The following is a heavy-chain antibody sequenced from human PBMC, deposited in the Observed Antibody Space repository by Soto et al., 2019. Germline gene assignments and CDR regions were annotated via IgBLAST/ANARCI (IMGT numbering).Heavy chain of an antibody. V-gene: IGHV4-30-2*02. CDR1: GGSISSGGYS. D-gene: IGHD3-22*01. CDR2: IYHSGST. J-gene: IGHJ3*02. Sequence: PSETLSLTCAVSGGSISSGGYSWSWIRQPPGKGLEWIGYIYHSGSTYYNPSLKSRVTISVDTSKNQFSLKLSSVTAADTAVYYCERYTMRYAFDIWGQGTMVTV. CDR3: ERYTMRYAFDI.